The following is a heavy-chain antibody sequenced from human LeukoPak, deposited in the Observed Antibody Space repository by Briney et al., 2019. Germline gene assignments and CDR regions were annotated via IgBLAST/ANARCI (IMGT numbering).Heavy chain of an antibody. J-gene: IGHJ5*02. CDR3: ASSPFFWSGYCSGGVWFDP. Sequence: GSLRLSCAASGFTVSSNYMSWVRQPPGKGLEWIGEINHSGSTNYNPSLKSRVTISVDTSKNQFSLKLSSVTAADTAVYYCASSPFFWSGYCSGGVWFDPWGQGTLVTVSS. V-gene: IGHV4-34*01. D-gene: IGHD3-3*01. CDR2: INHSGST. CDR1: GFTVSSNY.